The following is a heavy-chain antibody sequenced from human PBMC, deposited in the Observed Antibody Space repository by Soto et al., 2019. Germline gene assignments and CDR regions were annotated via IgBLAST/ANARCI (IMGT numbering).Heavy chain of an antibody. CDR2: ISYDGSNK. V-gene: IGHV3-30-3*01. D-gene: IGHD4-17*01. CDR3: ARGSEPTVTFPPFEY. Sequence: QVQLVESGGGVVQPGRSLRLSCAASGFTFSSYAMHWVRQAPGKGLEWVAVISYDGSNKYYADSVKGRFTISRDNSKNTLYLQMNSLRAEDTAVYYCARGSEPTVTFPPFEYCGQGTLVTVSS. J-gene: IGHJ4*02. CDR1: GFTFSSYA.